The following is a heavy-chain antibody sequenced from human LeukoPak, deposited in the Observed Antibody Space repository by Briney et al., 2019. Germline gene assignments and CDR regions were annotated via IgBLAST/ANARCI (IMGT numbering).Heavy chain of an antibody. CDR2: FDSEDWET. D-gene: IGHD6-19*01. CDR1: GYTHTELS. V-gene: IGHV1-24*01. Sequence: ASVKVSRKFSGYTHTELSMHWVRQAPGKGLEWMGGFDSEDWETSYAQKFQGRFTMTEDTSTDTAYMELSSLRSEDTAIYYCAKDFEGPYRSVWYLVYWGQGTLVTVSS. CDR3: AKDFEGPYRSVWYLVY. J-gene: IGHJ4*02.